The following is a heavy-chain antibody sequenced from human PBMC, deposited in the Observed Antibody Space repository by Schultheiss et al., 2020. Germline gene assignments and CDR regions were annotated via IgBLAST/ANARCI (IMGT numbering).Heavy chain of an antibody. Sequence: SETLSLTCTVSGGSISSGGYYWSWTRQHPGKGLEWIGYIYYSGSTYYNPSLKSRVTISVDTSKNQFSLKLSSVTAADTAVYYCARRSPIVGAPYFDYWGQGTLVTVSS. J-gene: IGHJ4*02. D-gene: IGHD1-26*01. V-gene: IGHV4-30-4*08. CDR2: IYYSGST. CDR1: GGSISSGGYY. CDR3: ARRSPIVGAPYFDY.